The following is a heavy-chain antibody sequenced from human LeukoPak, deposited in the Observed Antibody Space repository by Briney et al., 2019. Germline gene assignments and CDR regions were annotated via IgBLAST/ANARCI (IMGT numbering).Heavy chain of an antibody. D-gene: IGHD3-16*01. CDR2: IGGRGGST. CDR3: GKEGGA. J-gene: IGHJ5*02. V-gene: IGHV3-23*01. CDR1: GFTFSSYA. Sequence: GGSLRLSCTASGFTFSSYAMTWVRQAPGKGPEWVSAIGGRGGSTYYADSVGGRFTISRDNSKDMVFLQMNSLKVEDTATYYCGKEGGAWGQGTKVTVSS.